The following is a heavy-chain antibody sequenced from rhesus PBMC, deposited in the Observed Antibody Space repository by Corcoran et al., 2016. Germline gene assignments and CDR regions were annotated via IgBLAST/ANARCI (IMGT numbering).Heavy chain of an antibody. CDR1: GGSIRRSY. V-gene: IGHV4-169*01. J-gene: IGHJ4*01. CDR3: ARVGGVIIMGYFDY. CDR2: IYSSVSST. Sequence: QLQLQESGPGLVKPSETLSVTCAVSGGSIRRSYWSWIRKAPGKGLEWIGYIYSSVSSTNSTPALKSRVTLAVDTSTTQLSRKLSSVSAADTAVYYCARVGGVIIMGYFDYWGQGVLVTVSS. D-gene: IGHD3-22*01.